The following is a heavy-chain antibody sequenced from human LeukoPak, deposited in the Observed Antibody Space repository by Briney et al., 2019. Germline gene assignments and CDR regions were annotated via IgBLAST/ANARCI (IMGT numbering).Heavy chain of an antibody. V-gene: IGHV4-59*12. CDR3: ARRISANAFDI. J-gene: IGHJ3*02. CDR2: IYYSGST. D-gene: IGHD1-26*01. CDR1: GGSISSYY. Sequence: SETLSLTCTVSGGSISSYYWSWIRQPPGKGLEWIGYIYYSGSTNYNPSLKSQVTMSVDTSKNQFSLKLRSVTAADTAVYFCARRISANAFDIWGQGTMVTVSS.